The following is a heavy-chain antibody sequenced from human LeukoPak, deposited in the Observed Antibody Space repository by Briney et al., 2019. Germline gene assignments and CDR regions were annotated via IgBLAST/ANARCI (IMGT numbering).Heavy chain of an antibody. CDR3: ARADRYCSSTSCSYYMDV. CDR1: GGSISSGGYS. Sequence: PSETLSLTCAVPGGSISSGGYSWSWIRQPPGKGLEWIGYIYYSGSTYYNPSLKSRVTISVDTSKNQFSLKLSSVTAADTAVYYCARADRYCSSTSCSYYMDVWGKGTTVTISS. J-gene: IGHJ6*03. V-gene: IGHV4-30-4*07. D-gene: IGHD2-2*01. CDR2: IYYSGST.